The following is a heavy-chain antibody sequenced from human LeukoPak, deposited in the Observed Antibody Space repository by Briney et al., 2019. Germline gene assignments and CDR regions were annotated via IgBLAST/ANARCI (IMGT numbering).Heavy chain of an antibody. Sequence: GASVKVSCKASGGTFSSYAISWVRQAPGQGLEWMGRIIPIFGTANYAQKFQGRVTITADKSTSTAYMELSSLRSEDTAVYYCAGGAYYYDSSGYTDYWGQGTLVTVSS. CDR2: IIPIFGTA. V-gene: IGHV1-69*06. J-gene: IGHJ4*02. D-gene: IGHD3-22*01. CDR1: GGTFSSYA. CDR3: AGGAYYYDSSGYTDY.